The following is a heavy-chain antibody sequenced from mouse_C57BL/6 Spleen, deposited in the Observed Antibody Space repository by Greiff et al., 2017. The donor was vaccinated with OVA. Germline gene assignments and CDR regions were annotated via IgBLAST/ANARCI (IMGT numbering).Heavy chain of an antibody. Sequence: EVMLVESGGGLVKPGGSLKLSCAASGFTFSDYGMHWVRQAPEKGLEWVAYISSGSSTIYYADTVKGRFTISRDNAKNTLFLQMTSLRSEDTAMYYCARPGTTVVADYFDYWGQGTTLTVSS. J-gene: IGHJ2*01. CDR2: ISSGSSTI. D-gene: IGHD1-1*01. CDR1: GFTFSDYG. V-gene: IGHV5-17*01. CDR3: ARPGTTVVADYFDY.